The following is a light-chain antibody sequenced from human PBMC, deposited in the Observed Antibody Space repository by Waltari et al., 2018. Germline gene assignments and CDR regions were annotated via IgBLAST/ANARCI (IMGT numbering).Light chain of an antibody. J-gene: IGKJ5*01. CDR1: QSVDSRY. CDR3: HQAASSPFT. CDR2: AAS. Sequence: DIVLTQSPGTLSLAPGERATLSCRASQSVDSRYLAWYQQKPGQAPRLVIFAASTGATGIPDRFSGSGSGTDFSLTISRLEPEDFAVYYCHQAASSPFTFGQGTRLDI. V-gene: IGKV3-20*01.